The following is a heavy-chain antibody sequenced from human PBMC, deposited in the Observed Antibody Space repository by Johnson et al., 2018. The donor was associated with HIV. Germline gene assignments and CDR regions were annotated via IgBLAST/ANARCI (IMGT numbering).Heavy chain of an antibody. Sequence: QVQLVESGGGLVQPGGSLRLSCAASGFTFSSYGMHWVRQAPGKGLEWVAFIRYDGSNKYYADSVKGRFTISRDNSKNTLYLQMNSLRAEDTAVYYCARGRALRALDAFDIWGQGTMVTVSS. D-gene: IGHD4-17*01. CDR2: IRYDGSNK. CDR3: ARGRALRALDAFDI. CDR1: GFTFSSYG. V-gene: IGHV3-30*02. J-gene: IGHJ3*02.